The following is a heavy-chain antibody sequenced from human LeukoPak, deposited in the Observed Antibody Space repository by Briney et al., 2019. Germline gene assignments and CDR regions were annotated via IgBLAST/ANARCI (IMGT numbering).Heavy chain of an antibody. D-gene: IGHD3-9*01. V-gene: IGHV3-30*03. J-gene: IGHJ3*02. CDR1: GFTFSSYG. CDR2: ISYDGSNK. CDR3: TALSDAFDM. Sequence: GGSLRLSCAASGFTFSSYGMHWVRQAPGKGLEWVAVISYDGSNKYYADSVKGRFTISRDNSKNTLYLQMNSLRAEDTAVYYCTALSDAFDMWGQGTMVTVSS.